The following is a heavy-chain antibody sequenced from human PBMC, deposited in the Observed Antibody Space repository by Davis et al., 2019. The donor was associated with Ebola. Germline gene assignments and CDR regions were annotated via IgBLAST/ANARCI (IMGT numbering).Heavy chain of an antibody. CDR3: ARSNEVVPAALIDY. J-gene: IGHJ4*02. Sequence: VSVKVFCKTSGYSFNNYGITWVRQAPGQGLEWMGWIGAYNGNTNYAPKLQGRVSMTKDTFTDTAYMELGSLTSEDTAVYYCARSNEVVPAALIDYWGQGTLVTVSS. CDR1: GYSFNNYG. D-gene: IGHD2-2*01. CDR2: IGAYNGNT. V-gene: IGHV1-18*01.